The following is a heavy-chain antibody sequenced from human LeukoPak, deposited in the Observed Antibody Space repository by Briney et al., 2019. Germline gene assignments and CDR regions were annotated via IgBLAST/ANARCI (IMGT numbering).Heavy chain of an antibody. V-gene: IGHV4-30-2*01. Sequence: PSETLSLTCSVSGGSISSGGFYWAWIRQPPGKDLEWIGHIYHVGNTYYNPSLKSRVTISVDTSKNQFSLKLSSVTAADTAVYYCARENGSGDYWGQGTLVTVSS. CDR2: IYHVGNT. J-gene: IGHJ4*02. CDR1: GGSISSGGFY. CDR3: ARENGSGDY. D-gene: IGHD1-26*01.